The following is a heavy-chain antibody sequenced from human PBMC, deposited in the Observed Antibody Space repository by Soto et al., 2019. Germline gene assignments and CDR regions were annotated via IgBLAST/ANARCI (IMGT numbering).Heavy chain of an antibody. J-gene: IGHJ6*02. CDR1: GYTFTTYA. D-gene: IGHD2-2*01. V-gene: IGHV1-3*05. Sequence: QVQLMQSGAEEKKPGASVKVSCKASGYTFTTYAMHWVRQAPGQRLEWMGCINAGNGNTKYSQKFQGRVTITRDTSASTAYMELSSLRSEDTAVYYCAREAIVLVPADNYYYYYGMDVWGQGTTVTVSS. CDR3: AREAIVLVPADNYYYYYGMDV. CDR2: INAGNGNT.